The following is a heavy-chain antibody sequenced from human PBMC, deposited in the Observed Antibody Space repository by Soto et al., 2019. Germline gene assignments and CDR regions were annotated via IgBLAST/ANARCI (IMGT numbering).Heavy chain of an antibody. CDR3: AKEYGASGGFDP. Sequence: EVQLLESGGGLVQPGGSLRLSCAASGFTFSSYAMSWVRQAPGKGLEWVSAISGSGGSTYYADSVKGRFTISRDNSKNQLYLEMDRLRAQDTAVFYFAKEYGASGGFDPWGQGTLVTVSS. J-gene: IGHJ5*02. V-gene: IGHV3-23*01. CDR1: GFTFSSYA. D-gene: IGHD4-17*01. CDR2: ISGSGGST.